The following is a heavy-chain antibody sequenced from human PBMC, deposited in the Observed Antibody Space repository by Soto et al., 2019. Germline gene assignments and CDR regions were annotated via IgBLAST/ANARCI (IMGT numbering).Heavy chain of an antibody. Sequence: GGSLRLSCAASGFTFSSYAMSWARQAPGKGLEWVSAISGSGGSTYYADSVKGRFTISRDNSKNTLYLQMNCLRAEDTAVYYCAKGGEPDYGSGSYYFDYWGQGTLVTVSS. CDR1: GFTFSSYA. D-gene: IGHD3-10*01. V-gene: IGHV3-23*01. J-gene: IGHJ4*02. CDR2: ISGSGGST. CDR3: AKGGEPDYGSGSYYFDY.